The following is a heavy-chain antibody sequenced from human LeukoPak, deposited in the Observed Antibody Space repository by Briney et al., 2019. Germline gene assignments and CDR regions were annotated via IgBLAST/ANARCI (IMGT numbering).Heavy chain of an antibody. CDR3: ARVAARPGFFDY. Sequence: SETLSLTCTVSGGSISSYYWSWIRQPPGKGLEWIGYIYYSGSTNYNPSLKSRVTISVDTSKNQFSLKLSSVTAADTAVYYCARVAARPGFFDYWGQGTLVTISS. D-gene: IGHD6-6*01. J-gene: IGHJ4*02. CDR2: IYYSGST. V-gene: IGHV4-59*01. CDR1: GGSISSYY.